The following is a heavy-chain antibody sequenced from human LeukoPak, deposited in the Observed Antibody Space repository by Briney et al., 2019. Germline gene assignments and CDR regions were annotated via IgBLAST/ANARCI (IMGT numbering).Heavy chain of an antibody. D-gene: IGHD3-10*01. V-gene: IGHV4-59*01. CDR3: ARAVVGELFHVDY. CDR1: GGSISSYY. J-gene: IGHJ4*02. CDR2: IYYSGST. Sequence: SETLSLTCTVSGGSISSYYWSWIRQPPGKGLEWIGYIYYSGSTDYNPSLESRVTISVDTSKNQFSLKLSSVTAADTAVYYCARAVVGELFHVDYWGQGTLVTVSS.